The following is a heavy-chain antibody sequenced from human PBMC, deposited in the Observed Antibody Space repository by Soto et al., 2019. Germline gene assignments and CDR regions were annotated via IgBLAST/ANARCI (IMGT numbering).Heavy chain of an antibody. CDR2: IGVSGTGT. J-gene: IGHJ4*02. Sequence: VGSLRLSCAASGFTFSNYAMHWVRQAPGKGLEWVSGIGVSGTGTYYADSVKGRFTISRDNSKNTVYLQMNSLRVDDTAVYYCAKKKAGTHPFDYCGQRTLVTVSS. D-gene: IGHD3-10*01. CDR1: GFTFSNYA. CDR3: AKKKAGTHPFDY. V-gene: IGHV3-23*01.